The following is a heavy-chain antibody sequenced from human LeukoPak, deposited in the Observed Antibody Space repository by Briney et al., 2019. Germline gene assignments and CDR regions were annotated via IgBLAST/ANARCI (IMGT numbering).Heavy chain of an antibody. V-gene: IGHV4-59*01. D-gene: IGHD3-22*01. CDR3: ARTNPLMNYYDSSGYLNFDY. Sequence: SETLSLTCTVSGGSISSYYWSWIRQPPGKGLEWIGYIYYSGSTNYNPSLKSRVTISVDTSKNQFSLKLSSVTAADTAVYYCARTNPLMNYYDSSGYLNFDYWGRGTLVTVSS. CDR2: IYYSGST. CDR1: GGSISSYY. J-gene: IGHJ4*02.